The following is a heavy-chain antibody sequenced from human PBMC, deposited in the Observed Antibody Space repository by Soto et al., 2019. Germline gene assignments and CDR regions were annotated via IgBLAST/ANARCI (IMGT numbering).Heavy chain of an antibody. CDR3: ARGWGLVS. V-gene: IGHV1-69*01. Sequence: QMEQSGSEVRKPGSSVKVSCKPSGGSLTSYPMAWVRQAPGQGFEWMGGIIPIHGTTEYAPKFQGRVTITADESTNRATLALTALTSADTAVYDCARGWGLVSWGPGTRVTVSS. CDR2: IIPIHGTT. D-gene: IGHD3-16*01. J-gene: IGHJ4*02. CDR1: GGSLTSYP.